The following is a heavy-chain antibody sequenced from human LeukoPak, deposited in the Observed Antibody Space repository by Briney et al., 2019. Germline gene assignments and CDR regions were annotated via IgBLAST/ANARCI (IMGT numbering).Heavy chain of an antibody. Sequence: GGSLRLSCAASGFTFSSYSMNWVRQAPGKGLEWFSPLSSSSSYIYYADSVKGRFTIYRDNAKNSVYLQMNSLRAEDTAVYYCARAMHTVTTSLADYWGQGTLVTVSS. J-gene: IGHJ4*02. V-gene: IGHV3-21*01. D-gene: IGHD4-11*01. CDR2: LSSSSSYI. CDR1: GFTFSSYS. CDR3: ARAMHTVTTSLADY.